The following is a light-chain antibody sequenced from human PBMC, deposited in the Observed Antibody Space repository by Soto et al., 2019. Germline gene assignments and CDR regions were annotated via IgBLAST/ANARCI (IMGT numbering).Light chain of an antibody. J-gene: IGLJ1*01. Sequence: QSALTQPASVSGSPGQSITRSCTGTISDVGSYNYVCWYQQYPGKAPKLMIYDVSTRPSGVSDRFSGSKSGNTASLTISGLRAEDEADYYCGSYTTSSNSVFGTGTKVTVL. V-gene: IGLV2-14*03. CDR1: ISDVGSYNY. CDR2: DVS. CDR3: GSYTTSSNSV.